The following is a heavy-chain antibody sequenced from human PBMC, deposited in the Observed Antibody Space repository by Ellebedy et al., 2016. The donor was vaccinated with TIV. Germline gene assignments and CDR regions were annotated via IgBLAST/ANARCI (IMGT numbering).Heavy chain of an antibody. CDR2: ISSFGVTT. J-gene: IGHJ4*02. V-gene: IGHV3-64D*06. CDR1: GFNFNRLA. D-gene: IGHD2-21*01. Sequence: GESLKISCSASGFNFNRLAMHWVRQAPGKGLEYVSAISSFGVTTYYADSVKDRFTISRDISKNVLYLQMDSVRVEDTAVYYCTLPAAEGKEGLGDFDHWGQGTLVTVSS. CDR3: TLPAAEGKEGLGDFDH.